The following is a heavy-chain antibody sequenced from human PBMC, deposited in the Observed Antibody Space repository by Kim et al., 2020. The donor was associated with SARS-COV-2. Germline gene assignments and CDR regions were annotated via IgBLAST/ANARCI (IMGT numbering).Heavy chain of an antibody. CDR2: ISSSSSYT. Sequence: GGSLRLSCAASGFTFSDYYMSWIRQAPGKGLEWVSYISSSSSYTNYADSVKGRFTISRDNAKNSLYLQMNSLRAEDTAVYYCARGHSGSYSGGVFFDYWGQGTLVTVSS. J-gene: IGHJ4*02. CDR1: GFTFSDYY. V-gene: IGHV3-11*06. D-gene: IGHD1-26*01. CDR3: ARGHSGSYSGGVFFDY.